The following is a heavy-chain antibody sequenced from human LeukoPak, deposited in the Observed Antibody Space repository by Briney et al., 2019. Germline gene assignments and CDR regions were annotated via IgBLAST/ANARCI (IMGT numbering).Heavy chain of an antibody. J-gene: IGHJ4*02. CDR1: GFTASSNY. V-gene: IGHV3-66*01. CDR2: IYSGGST. D-gene: IGHD3-22*01. CDR3: ARGIGTTYYYDSSGYPPDDY. Sequence: PGGSLRLSCAASGFTASSNYMSWVRQAPGKGLEWVSVIYSGGSTYYEDSVKGRCTISRDNSNNTLYLLMINLRAEDDTVYYCARGIGTTYYYDSSGYPPDDYWGQGTLVTVSS.